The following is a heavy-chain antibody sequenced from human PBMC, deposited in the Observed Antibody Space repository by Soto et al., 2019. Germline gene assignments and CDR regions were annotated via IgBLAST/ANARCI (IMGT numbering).Heavy chain of an antibody. Sequence: SVKVSCKASGGTFSNYAISWVRQARGQGLEWMGGIIPIFGTANYAQKFQGRVTITADESTSTAYMELSSLRSEDTAVYYCARCIAARPGYYYYGMDVWGQGTTVTVSS. J-gene: IGHJ6*02. D-gene: IGHD6-6*01. CDR2: IIPIFGTA. V-gene: IGHV1-69*13. CDR1: GGTFSNYA. CDR3: ARCIAARPGYYYYGMDV.